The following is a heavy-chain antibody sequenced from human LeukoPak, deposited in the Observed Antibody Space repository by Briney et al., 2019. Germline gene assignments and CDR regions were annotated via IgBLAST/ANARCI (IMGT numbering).Heavy chain of an antibody. Sequence: SETLSLTCTVSIGSISNYYWSRIRQPPGKGLEWIGYISYSGSTKYNPSLKSRVTISVDTSKNQFSLKLSSVTAADTATYYCARDSYNYGSGSLDYWGRGTLVTVSS. CDR1: IGSISNYY. J-gene: IGHJ4*02. D-gene: IGHD5-18*01. V-gene: IGHV4-59*01. CDR3: ARDSYNYGSGSLDY. CDR2: ISYSGST.